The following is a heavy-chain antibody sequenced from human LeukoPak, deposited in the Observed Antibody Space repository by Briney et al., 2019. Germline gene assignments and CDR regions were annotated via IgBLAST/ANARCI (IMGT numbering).Heavy chain of an antibody. CDR3: ARSVGYFDY. Sequence: KPSETLSLTCAVYGGSFSGYYWSWIRQPPGKGLEWIGEINHSGSTNYNPSLKSRVTISVDTSKNQFSLKLSSVTPEDTAVYYCARSVGYFDYWGQGTLVTVSS. CDR1: GGSFSGYY. J-gene: IGHJ4*02. CDR2: INHSGST. V-gene: IGHV4-34*01.